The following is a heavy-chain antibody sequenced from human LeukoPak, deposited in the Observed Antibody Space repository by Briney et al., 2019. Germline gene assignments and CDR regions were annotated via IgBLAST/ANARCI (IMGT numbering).Heavy chain of an antibody. Sequence: SVKVSCKASGGTFSSYATSWVRQAPGQGLEWMGRIIPILGIANYAQKFQGRVTITADKSTSTAYMELSSLRSEDTAVYYCARVDTAMVIDYWGQGTLVTVSS. V-gene: IGHV1-69*04. D-gene: IGHD5-18*01. CDR1: GGTFSSYA. CDR2: IIPILGIA. CDR3: ARVDTAMVIDY. J-gene: IGHJ4*02.